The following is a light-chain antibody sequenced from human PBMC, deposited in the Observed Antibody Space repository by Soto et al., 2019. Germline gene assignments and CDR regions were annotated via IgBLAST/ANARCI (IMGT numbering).Light chain of an antibody. CDR3: AAWDDSLNCHVV. CDR1: SSNIGSNT. Sequence: QSVLTQPPSASGAPGQRVTISCSGGSSNIGSNTVSWYQQLPGTAPKLFIYDNNQRPSGVPARFSGSKSGNSASLAISGLQSEDEDDYYCAAWDDSLNCHVVFGGGTKLTVL. V-gene: IGLV1-44*01. J-gene: IGLJ2*01. CDR2: DNN.